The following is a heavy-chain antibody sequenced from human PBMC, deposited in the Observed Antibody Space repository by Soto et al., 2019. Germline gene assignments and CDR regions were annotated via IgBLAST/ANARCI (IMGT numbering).Heavy chain of an antibody. CDR2: ISGSGSST. CDR3: ARRSPSWAFDI. D-gene: IGHD2-15*01. J-gene: IGHJ3*02. V-gene: IGHV3-23*01. Sequence: GGSLRLSCAASGLTFSNYAMSWVRQAPGKGLEWVSAISGSGSSTYYADSVKGRFSISRDHSKNTLYLQMSSLRAEDTAVYYCARRSPSWAFDIWGQGTMVTVSS. CDR1: GLTFSNYA.